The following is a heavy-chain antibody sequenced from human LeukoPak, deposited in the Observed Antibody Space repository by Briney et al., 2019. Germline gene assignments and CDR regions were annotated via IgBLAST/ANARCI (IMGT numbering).Heavy chain of an antibody. Sequence: SETLSLTCTVSGGSISSYYWSWIRQPPGKGLEWIGYIYYSGSTNYNPSLKSRLTMSLDTSKNQFSLKLSSVTAADTAVYYCARWQNWFDPWGQGTLVTVSS. CDR3: ARWQNWFDP. J-gene: IGHJ5*02. CDR1: GGSISSYY. D-gene: IGHD5-12*01. CDR2: IYYSGST. V-gene: IGHV4-59*01.